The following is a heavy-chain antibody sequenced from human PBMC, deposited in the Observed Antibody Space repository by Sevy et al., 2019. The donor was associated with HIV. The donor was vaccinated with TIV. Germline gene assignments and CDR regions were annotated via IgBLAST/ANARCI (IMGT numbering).Heavy chain of an antibody. D-gene: IGHD4-17*01. CDR1: GFAFSNYYA. CDR3: ARPRANYVDHYFFYAMDV. Sequence: GGSLRLSCAASGFAFSNYYAMHWVRQAPGKGLEWVALISYDGSDTYYADSVKGRFPVPRDNFKNTLFLQMNSLTTEDTAVYYCARPRANYVDHYFFYAMDVWGQGTTVTVSS. J-gene: IGHJ6*02. V-gene: IGHV3-30-3*01. CDR2: ISYDGSDT.